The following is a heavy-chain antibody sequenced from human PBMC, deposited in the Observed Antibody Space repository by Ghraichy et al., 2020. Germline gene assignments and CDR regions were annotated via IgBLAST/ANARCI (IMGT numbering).Heavy chain of an antibody. D-gene: IGHD5-18*01. CDR3: TTEGGSYGLKGPPVDPQNY. CDR2: IKSKTDGGTT. Sequence: GGSLRLSCAASGFTFSNAWMSWVRQAPGKGLEWVGRIKSKTDGGTTDYAAPVKGRFTISRDDSKKNTLYLQMNSLKTEDTAVYYCTTEGGSYGLKGPPVDPQNYWGQGTLVTVSS. J-gene: IGHJ4*02. V-gene: IGHV3-15*01. CDR1: GFTFSNAW.